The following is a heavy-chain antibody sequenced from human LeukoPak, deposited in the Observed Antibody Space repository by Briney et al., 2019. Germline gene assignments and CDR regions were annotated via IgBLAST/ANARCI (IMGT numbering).Heavy chain of an antibody. J-gene: IGHJ4*02. V-gene: IGHV3-23*01. Sequence: GGSLRLSCAASGFTFSSYAMSWVRQAPGKGLEWVSAISGSGGSTYYADSVKGRFTISRDSSKNILYLQMNNLRAEDTAVYYCARGPSGYHNTGGQGTLVTVSS. D-gene: IGHD5-12*01. CDR1: GFTFSSYA. CDR3: ARGPSGYHNT. CDR2: ISGSGGST.